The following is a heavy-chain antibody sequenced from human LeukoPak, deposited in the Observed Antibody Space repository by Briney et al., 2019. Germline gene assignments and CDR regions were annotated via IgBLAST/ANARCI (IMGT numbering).Heavy chain of an antibody. CDR1: GFALSSHW. CDR2: VNRDGSET. Sequence: GGSLRLSCAASGFALSSHWLTWVGKFPGRGPEWVANVNRDGSETYYLDSVKGRFTISKDNAKNSLYLQMNSLRAEDTALYHCARNNGMDVWGQGTTVIVSS. J-gene: IGHJ6*02. V-gene: IGHV3-7*03. CDR3: ARNNGMDV.